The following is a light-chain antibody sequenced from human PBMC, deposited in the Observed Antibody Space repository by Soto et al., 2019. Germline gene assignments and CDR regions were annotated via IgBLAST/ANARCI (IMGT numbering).Light chain of an antibody. CDR2: GAS. V-gene: IGKV3-15*01. CDR1: QSFSSN. CDR3: QQYNDWHRT. J-gene: IGKJ1*01. Sequence: EIVMTQSPATLSVSPGERATLSCRASQSFSSNLAWFQHKPGQAPRLLIYGASTRATGIPAGFSGSWSGTESALTVSSLQSEDFAVYYCQQYNDWHRTFGQGTKVES.